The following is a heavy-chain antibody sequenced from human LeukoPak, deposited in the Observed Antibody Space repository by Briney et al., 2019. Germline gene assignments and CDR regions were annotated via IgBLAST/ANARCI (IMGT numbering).Heavy chain of an antibody. Sequence: SETLSLTCTVSGDSISTSTYYWGWIRQPPGKGLEWIGSMHHSGSTYYNPSLKSRVTISVDTSKNQFSLKLSSVTAADTAVYFCARRSPHDLYRYYFDCWGQGTLVTVSS. CDR2: MHHSGST. D-gene: IGHD3-16*01. J-gene: IGHJ4*02. CDR1: GDSISTSTYY. CDR3: ARRSPHDLYRYYFDC. V-gene: IGHV4-39*01.